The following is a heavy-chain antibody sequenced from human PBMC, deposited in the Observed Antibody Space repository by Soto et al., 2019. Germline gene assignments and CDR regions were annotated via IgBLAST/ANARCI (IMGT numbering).Heavy chain of an antibody. V-gene: IGHV4-59*01. Sequence: PSETLSLTCTVSGVSITPYYWTWIRHPPGKGLEWIGYVYHTGNTYYNPSLKSRVTISLDTSKSQVSLRRKSVTAADTAVYDCARGQYNWKLWGQGTLVTVSS. CDR2: VYHTGNT. CDR3: ARGQYNWKL. J-gene: IGHJ4*02. CDR1: GVSITPYY. D-gene: IGHD1-20*01.